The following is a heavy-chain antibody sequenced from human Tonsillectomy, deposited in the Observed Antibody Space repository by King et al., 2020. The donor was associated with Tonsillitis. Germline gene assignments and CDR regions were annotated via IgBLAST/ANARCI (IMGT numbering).Heavy chain of an antibody. V-gene: IGHV3-11*03. CDR1: GFTFSDFY. J-gene: IGHJ4*02. D-gene: IGHD5-12*01. CDR2: ISSRSSHS. CDR3: ARKNGAYDYDY. Sequence: VQLLESGGGLVKRGGSLRLSCAASGFTFSDFYMTLLRQAPGKGLEWVSFISSRSSHSKYADSVKGRFTSSRDNVKNSLYLQRISLRAEDTAVYYCARKNGAYDYDYWGQGTLVTVSS.